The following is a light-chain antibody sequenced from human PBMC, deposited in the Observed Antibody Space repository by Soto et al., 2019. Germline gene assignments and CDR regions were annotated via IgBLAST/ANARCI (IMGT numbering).Light chain of an antibody. CDR1: SSDVGGYNY. Sequence: QSALTQPASVSGSPGQSITISCTGTSSDVGGYNYVSWYQQHPGKAPKLMIFDVSNRPSGVSNRFSGSKSGNTASLTISGLQADDEADYYCSSYTTSSTYDFGTGTKLTVL. J-gene: IGLJ1*01. CDR3: SSYTTSSTYD. CDR2: DVS. V-gene: IGLV2-14*01.